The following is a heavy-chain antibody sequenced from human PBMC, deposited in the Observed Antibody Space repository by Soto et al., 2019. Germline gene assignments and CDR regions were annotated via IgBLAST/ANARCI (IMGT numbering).Heavy chain of an antibody. CDR2: LFYSGST. CDR1: GGSISSSSYY. CDR3: AGVAAAGGGTFNWFDP. V-gene: IGHV4-39*01. J-gene: IGHJ5*02. D-gene: IGHD6-13*01. Sequence: QLQLQESGPGLVKPSETLSLTCTVSGGSISSSSYYWGWIRQPPGKGLEWIGSLFYSGSTYYNPSLKCRLTIPVDTSKTQFSLKRSAVTAADTAVYYCAGVAAAGGGTFNWFDPWGQGTLVTVSS.